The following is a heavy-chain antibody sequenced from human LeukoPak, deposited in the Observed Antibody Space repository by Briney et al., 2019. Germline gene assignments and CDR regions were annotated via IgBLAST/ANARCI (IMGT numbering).Heavy chain of an antibody. V-gene: IGHV4-4*02. CDR3: VRDLDDGNYALAF. CDR2: IYRSGGT. J-gene: IGHJ4*02. Sequence: SETLPLTCAVSGDSVGSSASGNSRWNWVRQPPGKTLEWIGEIYRSGGTHSNPSLRRRVTMSLDRSKNQLTLNVRSVTAADTAVYYCVRDLDDGNYALAFWGQGTLVTVSS. D-gene: IGHD4-17*01. CDR1: GDSVGSSASGNS.